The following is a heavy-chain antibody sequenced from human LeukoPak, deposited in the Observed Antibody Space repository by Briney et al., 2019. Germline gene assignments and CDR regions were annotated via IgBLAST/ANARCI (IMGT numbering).Heavy chain of an antibody. V-gene: IGHV3-23*01. Sequence: GGSLRLSCAASGFTFSTYAMSWVRQAPGKGLEWVSTVSTSGRSTYYADSVRGRFTISRDNSKNTLYLQMNSLRAEDTAVYYCAKLLMANDYGDPWGQGTLVTVSS. D-gene: IGHD4-17*01. J-gene: IGHJ5*02. CDR3: AKLLMANDYGDP. CDR1: GFTFSTYA. CDR2: VSTSGRST.